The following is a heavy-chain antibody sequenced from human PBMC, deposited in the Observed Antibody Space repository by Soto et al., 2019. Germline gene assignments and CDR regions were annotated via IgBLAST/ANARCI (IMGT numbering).Heavy chain of an antibody. CDR2: IYSGGST. V-gene: IGHV3-66*01. D-gene: IGHD2-2*01. CDR3: ARVVPAVGWVGWFDP. Sequence: EVQLVESGGGLVQPGGSLRLSCAASGFTVSSNYMSWVHQAPGKGLEWVSVIYSGGSTYYADSVKGRFTISRDNSKNTLYLQMNSLRAEDTAVYYCARVVPAVGWVGWFDPWGQGTLVTVSS. J-gene: IGHJ5*02. CDR1: GFTVSSNY.